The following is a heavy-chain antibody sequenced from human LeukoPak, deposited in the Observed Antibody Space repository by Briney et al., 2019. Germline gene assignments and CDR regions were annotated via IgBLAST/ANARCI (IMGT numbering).Heavy chain of an antibody. V-gene: IGHV3-23*01. CDR2: ISGSGGST. CDR3: ARVVGAGYFDL. J-gene: IGHJ2*01. Sequence: GGSLRLSCGASGFTFSSYAMSWVRQAPGRGLEWVSAISGSGGSTYCADSVKGRFTISRDNSKNTLYLQMNSLRAEDTAVYYCARVVGAGYFDLWGRGTLVTVSS. D-gene: IGHD1-26*01. CDR1: GFTFSSYA.